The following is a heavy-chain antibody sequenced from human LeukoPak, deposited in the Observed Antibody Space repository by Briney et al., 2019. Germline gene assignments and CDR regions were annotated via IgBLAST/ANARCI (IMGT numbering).Heavy chain of an antibody. CDR3: AKIDGYCSGGSCYSFDY. J-gene: IGHJ4*02. V-gene: IGHV3-43D*04. D-gene: IGHD2-15*01. Sequence: GGSLRLSCAASGFTFYDYAMHWVRQAPGKGLEWVSLISWDGGSTYYADSVKGRFTICRDNSKDSLYLQMNSLRAEDTALYYCAKIDGYCSGGSCYSFDYWGQGTLVTVSS. CDR2: ISWDGGST. CDR1: GFTFYDYA.